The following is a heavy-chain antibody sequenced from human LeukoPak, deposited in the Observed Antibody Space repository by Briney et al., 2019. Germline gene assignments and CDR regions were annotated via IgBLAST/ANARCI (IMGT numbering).Heavy chain of an antibody. V-gene: IGHV3-7*01. CDR2: IRKEGGAK. CDR3: ATDSGSYGRVLAY. D-gene: IGHD3-10*01. Sequence: GGSLSPSCAASAFTFSTSWMTWVRQAPGKGLEWVAYIRKEGGAKYYVGSVKGRFTISRDNAKNSLYLQMNSLRAEDTAVYYCATDSGSYGRVLAYCSQGTLVTVPS. J-gene: IGHJ4*02. CDR1: AFTFSTSW.